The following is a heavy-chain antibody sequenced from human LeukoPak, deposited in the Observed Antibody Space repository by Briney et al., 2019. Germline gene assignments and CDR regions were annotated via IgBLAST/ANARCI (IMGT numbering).Heavy chain of an antibody. Sequence: SVKVSCKASGYTFTSYGISWVRQAPGQGLEWMGGIIPIFGTANYAQKFQGRVTITADESTSTAYMELSSLRSEDTAVYYCARDEYYDFWSGYSYWGQGTLVTVSS. CDR2: IIPIFGTA. CDR1: GYTFTSYG. CDR3: ARDEYYDFWSGYSY. D-gene: IGHD3-3*01. V-gene: IGHV1-69*13. J-gene: IGHJ4*02.